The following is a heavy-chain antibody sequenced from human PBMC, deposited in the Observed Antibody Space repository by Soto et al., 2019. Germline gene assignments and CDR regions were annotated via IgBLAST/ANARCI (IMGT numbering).Heavy chain of an antibody. CDR3: ARGNIVGPTVWFDP. V-gene: IGHV1-18*01. CDR2: ISIYNGDT. D-gene: IGHD1-26*01. CDR1: GYIFTTYG. J-gene: IGHJ5*02. Sequence: ASVKVSCKASGYIFTTYGISWVRQAPGQGLEWMGWISIYNGDTNYAQKFQGRVTMTTDTSTSTAYMELRSLRSDDTAVYYCARGNIVGPTVWFDPWGQGTLVTVSS.